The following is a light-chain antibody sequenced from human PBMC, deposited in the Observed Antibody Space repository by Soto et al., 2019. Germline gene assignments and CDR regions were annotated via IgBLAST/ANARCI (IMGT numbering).Light chain of an antibody. J-gene: IGKJ4*01. CDR3: QQRRNWPPT. Sequence: DTVLIQSPATLSLSPGERATLSCRASHTVANFLAWYQHKAGQAPRLLIYDVSNRATGIPARFSGSGSGTDFTLTISSLEPDDFAVYYCQQRRNWPPTFGGGTNVEIK. CDR2: DVS. CDR1: HTVANF. V-gene: IGKV3-11*01.